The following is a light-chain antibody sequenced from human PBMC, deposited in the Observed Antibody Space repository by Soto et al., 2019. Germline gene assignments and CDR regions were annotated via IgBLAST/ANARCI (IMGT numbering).Light chain of an antibody. V-gene: IGKV1-6*01. CDR1: QVIRND. CDR3: LQDYNYPPT. Sequence: AIQMTQSPSSLSASVGDRVTITCRASQVIRNDLGWFQQKPGEAPKLLIYAASSLQSGVPSRFSGSGSGTDFTLTISSLQPEDFATYYCLQDYNYPPTFGQGTKVDIK. CDR2: AAS. J-gene: IGKJ1*01.